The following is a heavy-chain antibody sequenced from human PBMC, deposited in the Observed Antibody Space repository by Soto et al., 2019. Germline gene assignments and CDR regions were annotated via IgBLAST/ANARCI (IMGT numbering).Heavy chain of an antibody. Sequence: GGSLRLSCAASGFTFSSYAMSWVRQAPGKGLEWVSANSGSGGSTYYADSVKGRFTISRDNSKNTLYLQMNSLRAEDTAVYYCAKDSYYYDSSGYYCYFDYWGQGTLVTVSA. J-gene: IGHJ4*02. D-gene: IGHD3-22*01. V-gene: IGHV3-23*01. CDR3: AKDSYYYDSSGYYCYFDY. CDR2: NSGSGGST. CDR1: GFTFSSYA.